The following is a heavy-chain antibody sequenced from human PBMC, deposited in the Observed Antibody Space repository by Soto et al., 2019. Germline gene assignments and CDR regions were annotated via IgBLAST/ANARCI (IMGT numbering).Heavy chain of an antibody. CDR3: ARGETQRQRDH. J-gene: IGHJ4*02. CDR2: IHHSGST. CDR1: GDSIRSTNW. D-gene: IGHD1-1*01. V-gene: IGHV4-4*02. Sequence: QVQLQESGPGLVKPSGTLALTCAVSGDSIRSTNWWSWVRQPPGKGLEWIGEIHHSGSTKYNPSLKSLVIISVDKSKNQFSLMLSSVTAADTAVYYCARGETQRQRDHWGQGTLVTVSS.